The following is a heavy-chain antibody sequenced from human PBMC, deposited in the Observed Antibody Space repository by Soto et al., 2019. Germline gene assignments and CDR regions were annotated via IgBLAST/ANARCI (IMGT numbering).Heavy chain of an antibody. CDR1: GFTFSSYS. D-gene: IGHD3-22*01. V-gene: IGHV3-23*01. CDR2: ISGSGGST. CDR3: AKDLSVPRAVVVVIKAWAFDY. Sequence: GGSLRLSCAASGFTFSSYSMSWVRQAPGKGLERVSAISGSGGSTYYADSVKGRFTISRDNSKNTLYLQMNSLRAEDTAVYYCAKDLSVPRAVVVVIKAWAFDYWGQGTLVTVSS. J-gene: IGHJ4*02.